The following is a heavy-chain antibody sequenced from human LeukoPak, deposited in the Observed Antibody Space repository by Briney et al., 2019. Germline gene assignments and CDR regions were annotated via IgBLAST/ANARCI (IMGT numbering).Heavy chain of an antibody. D-gene: IGHD6-6*01. Sequence: GGFLRLSCAASGFTFSDYYMSWIRQAPGKGLEWVSFISSSAINIYYADSVKGRFTISRDSAKDSLYLQVNSLRAEDTAVYYCARLRSSSYYFDYWGQGTLVTVSS. CDR2: ISSSAINI. CDR3: ARLRSSSYYFDY. V-gene: IGHV3-11*01. J-gene: IGHJ4*02. CDR1: GFTFSDYY.